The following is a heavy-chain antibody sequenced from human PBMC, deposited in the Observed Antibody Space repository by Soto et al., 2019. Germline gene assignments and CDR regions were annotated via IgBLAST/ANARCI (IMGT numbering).Heavy chain of an antibody. CDR2: ISSNGGST. J-gene: IGHJ3*02. CDR1: RLTFPPFA. V-gene: IGHV3-64*01. D-gene: IGHD3-3*01. CDR3: ARGTYYDFWSGSLDAFDI. Sequence: FAASRLTFPPFAMPWDRHAPRMALEYFSAISSNGGSTYYANSVKGRFTISRDNSKNTLYLQMGSLRAEDMAVYYCARGTYYDFWSGSLDAFDIWGQGTMVTVSS.